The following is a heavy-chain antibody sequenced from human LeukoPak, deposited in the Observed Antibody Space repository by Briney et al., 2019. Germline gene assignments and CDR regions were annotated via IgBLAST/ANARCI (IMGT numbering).Heavy chain of an antibody. CDR3: ARDAPPYCSSTSCHKYYFDY. J-gene: IGHJ4*02. D-gene: IGHD2-2*02. CDR2: MNPNSGNT. V-gene: IGHV1-8*01. CDR1: GYTFTSYD. Sequence: ASVKVSCKASGYTFTSYDINWVRQATGQGLEWMGWMNPNSGNTGYAQKFQGRVTMTRDTSISTAYMELSRLRSDDTAVYYCARDAPPYCSSTSCHKYYFDYWGQGTLVTVSS.